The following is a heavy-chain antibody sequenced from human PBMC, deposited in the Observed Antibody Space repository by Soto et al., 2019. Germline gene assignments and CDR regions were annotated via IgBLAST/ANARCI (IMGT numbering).Heavy chain of an antibody. D-gene: IGHD4-17*01. CDR2: IIPIFNTA. Sequence: QVQLVQSGAEVKTPGSSVKVSCKASGGTLSNYAFTWVRQAPGQGLEWMGGIIPIFNTANYAQKFQGRVTITADESTSTAYMEVNSLRSEDTAVYYCARVRPTDYVGNYNNGMDVWGQGTTVTVSS. CDR1: GGTLSNYA. V-gene: IGHV1-69*01. CDR3: ARVRPTDYVGNYNNGMDV. J-gene: IGHJ6*02.